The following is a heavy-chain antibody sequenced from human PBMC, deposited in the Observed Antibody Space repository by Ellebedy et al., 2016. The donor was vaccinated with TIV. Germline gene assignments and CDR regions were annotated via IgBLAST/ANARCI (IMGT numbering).Heavy chain of an antibody. V-gene: IGHV3-23*01. J-gene: IGHJ4*02. Sequence: GESLKISXAASGFTFSSYSMNWVRQAPGKGLEWVSAITGSDGRTFYADSVKGRFTISRDNSKNALYLQMTSLRAEDTAVYYCTKDDAVAGGYLDYWGQGTLVTVSS. CDR2: ITGSDGRT. D-gene: IGHD2-21*01. CDR3: TKDDAVAGGYLDY. CDR1: GFTFSSYS.